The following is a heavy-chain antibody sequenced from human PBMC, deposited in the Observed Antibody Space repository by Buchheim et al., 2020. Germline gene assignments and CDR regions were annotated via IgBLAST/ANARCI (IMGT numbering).Heavy chain of an antibody. CDR3: ARSNMYGGDSSTSQEVYYYYGMDV. CDR1: GYTFTSYY. V-gene: IGHV1-46*03. Sequence: QVQLVQSGAEVKKPGASVKVSCKASGYTFTSYYMHWVRQAPGQGLEWMGIINPSGGSTSYAQKFQGRVTMTRDTSTSTVYMELSSLRSEDTAVYYCARSNMYGGDSSTSQEVYYYYGMDVWGQGTT. CDR2: INPSGGST. D-gene: IGHD2-2*01. J-gene: IGHJ6*02.